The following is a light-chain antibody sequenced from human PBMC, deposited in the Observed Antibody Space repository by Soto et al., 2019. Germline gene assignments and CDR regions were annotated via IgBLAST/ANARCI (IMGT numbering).Light chain of an antibody. J-gene: IGKJ1*01. CDR2: DAS. V-gene: IGKV3-11*01. CDR3: QQRSNWPRT. Sequence: EIVLTQSPGTLPLSPGERASLSCRASQSVSSNYLAWFQQKPGQAPRLLIYDASNRATGIPARFSGSGSATDFTLTISSLEPEDFAVYYCQQRSNWPRTFGQGTKVDIK. CDR1: QSVSSNY.